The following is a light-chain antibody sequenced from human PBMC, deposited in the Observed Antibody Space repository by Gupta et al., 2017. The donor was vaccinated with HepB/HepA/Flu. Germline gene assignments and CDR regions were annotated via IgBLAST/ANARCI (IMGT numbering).Light chain of an antibody. Sequence: EIVMTHSPESLAVSLGERATINCKSSQSGLASYNNNNYLAWYQQKPGQPPKLLIYWTSSRESGVPDRFSGSGSGTDFTLTISSLQAEDVAIYYCQQDDSTPRTFGQGTKLEIK. J-gene: IGKJ2*01. V-gene: IGKV4-1*01. CDR1: QSGLASYNNNNY. CDR2: WTS. CDR3: QQDDSTPRT.